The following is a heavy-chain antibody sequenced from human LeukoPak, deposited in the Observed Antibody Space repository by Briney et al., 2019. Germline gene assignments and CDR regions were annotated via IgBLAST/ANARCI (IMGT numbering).Heavy chain of an antibody. J-gene: IGHJ4*02. Sequence: SETLSLTCAVSGGSISSSNWWSWVRQPPGKGLEWIGEIYHSGSTNYNPSLKSRVTISVDKSKNQFPLKLSSVTAADTAVYYCATSSGWFLFFDYWGQGTLVTVSS. CDR1: GGSISSSNW. CDR2: IYHSGST. D-gene: IGHD6-19*01. CDR3: ATSSGWFLFFDY. V-gene: IGHV4-4*02.